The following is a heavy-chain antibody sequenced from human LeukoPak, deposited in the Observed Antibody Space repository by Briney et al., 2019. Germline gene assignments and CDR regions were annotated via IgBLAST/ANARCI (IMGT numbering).Heavy chain of an antibody. D-gene: IGHD2-15*01. CDR1: GYAFTNYA. Sequence: ASVKVSCKASGYAFTNYAIQWVRQAPGQRLEWMGWVNAGNGNTRYSPKFQGRVTIARDTSASTAYMELSSLTSEDTAVYYCASGEVGVVYRAGGRYYYYYHAMDVWGQGTTVTVSS. CDR3: ASGEVGVVYRAGGRYYYYYHAMDV. CDR2: VNAGNGNT. V-gene: IGHV1-3*01. J-gene: IGHJ6*02.